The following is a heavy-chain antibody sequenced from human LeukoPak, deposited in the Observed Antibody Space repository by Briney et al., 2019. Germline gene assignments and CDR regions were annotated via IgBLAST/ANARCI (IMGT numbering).Heavy chain of an antibody. CDR3: ARLIVGATFDY. V-gene: IGHV2-5*02. Sequence: SGPTLFHPTPTLTLTFTFSGFPLSTRRGGVGGIREPPGKALEWLSLIYWDDEKRYSPSLKTRLTITKDTSKSHVVLTMTNVDPVDTATYYCARLIVGATFDYWGQGTLVTVS. CDR1: GFPLSTRRGG. D-gene: IGHD1-26*01. J-gene: IGHJ4*02. CDR2: IYWDDEK.